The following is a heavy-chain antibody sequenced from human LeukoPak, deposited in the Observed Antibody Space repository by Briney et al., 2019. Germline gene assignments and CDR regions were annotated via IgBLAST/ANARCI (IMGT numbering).Heavy chain of an antibody. Sequence: ASVKVSCKASGYTFTGYYMHWVRQAPGQGLEWMGWINPNSGSTNYGEKFQGRFTMTRDTSISTAYMELSRLRSDDTAVYYCAREYAARSWFDPWGQGTLVTVSS. CDR2: INPNSGST. CDR3: AREYAARSWFDP. D-gene: IGHD6-6*01. V-gene: IGHV1-2*02. J-gene: IGHJ5*02. CDR1: GYTFTGYY.